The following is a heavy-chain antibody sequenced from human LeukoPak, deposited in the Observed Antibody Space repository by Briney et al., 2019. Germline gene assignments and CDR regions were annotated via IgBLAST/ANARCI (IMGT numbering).Heavy chain of an antibody. V-gene: IGHV3-33*06. J-gene: IGHJ5*02. D-gene: IGHD2-21*02. CDR3: AKMVPATRGNGFAP. CDR1: GFTFSDYA. CDR2: ISYDGSDQ. Sequence: QPGGSLRLSCAASGFTFSDYAMHWVRQAPGRGLEWVALISYDGSDQYYADSVKGRFTISRDSSRSTLYLQMNSLRAEDTAVYYCAKMVPATRGNGFAPWGQGPQVTVPS.